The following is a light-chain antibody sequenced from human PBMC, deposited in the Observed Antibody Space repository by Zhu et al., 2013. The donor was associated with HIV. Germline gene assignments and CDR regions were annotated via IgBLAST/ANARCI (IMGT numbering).Light chain of an antibody. J-gene: IGKJ2*01. Sequence: DIVLTQSPDTLSLSPGERATLSCRASQIVRNTYVAWFQQKPGQPPKLLIYGATRAPGVPDRFTVSGSGADFSLTISRLEPEDFAVYYCQQFGTSPHTFGQGTKLESK. V-gene: IGKV3-20*01. CDR2: GA. CDR1: QIVRNTY. CDR3: QQFGTSPHT.